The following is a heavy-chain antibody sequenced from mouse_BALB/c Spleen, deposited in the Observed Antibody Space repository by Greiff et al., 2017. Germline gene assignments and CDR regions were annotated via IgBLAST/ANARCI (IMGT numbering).Heavy chain of an antibody. CDR3: AALYGNYAWFAY. J-gene: IGHJ3*01. D-gene: IGHD2-1*01. CDR2: IDPANGNT. V-gene: IGHV14-3*02. Sequence: EVQLQQSGAELVKPGASVKLSCTASGFNIKDTYMHWVKQRPEQGLEWIGRIDPANGNTKYDPKFQGKATITADTSSNTAYLQLSSLTSEDTAVYYCAALYGNYAWFAYWGQGTLVTVSA. CDR1: GFNIKDTY.